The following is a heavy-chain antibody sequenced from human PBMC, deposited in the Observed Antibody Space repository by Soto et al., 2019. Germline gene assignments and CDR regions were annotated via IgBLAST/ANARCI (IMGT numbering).Heavy chain of an antibody. Sequence: LSLTCTVSGGSISSTDYYWGWIRLPPGKGLEWIATMYYSVSDYYNPSLKSRVTLSVDTSENQFSLKMNSVTAADTAVYYCARRRDPDGAYFDSWGQGTPVTVSS. CDR1: GGSISSTDYY. J-gene: IGHJ4*02. D-gene: IGHD4-17*01. CDR2: MYYSVSD. CDR3: ARRRDPDGAYFDS. V-gene: IGHV4-39*01.